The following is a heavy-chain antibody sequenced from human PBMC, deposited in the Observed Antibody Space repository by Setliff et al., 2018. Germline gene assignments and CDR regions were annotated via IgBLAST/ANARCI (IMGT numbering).Heavy chain of an antibody. J-gene: IGHJ4*02. V-gene: IGHV5-51*01. CDR3: ARSAWGSSGYYPYYFDY. CDR2: VYCGDSDT. CDR1: EYTFTNYW. D-gene: IGHD3-22*01. Sequence: PGESLKISCKASEYTFTNYWIGWVRQMPGKGLEWMGVVYCGDSDTRYSPSFQGQVTMSADKSIRSAYLQWSSLKASDTAMYYCARSAWGSSGYYPYYFDYWGQGTLVTVSS.